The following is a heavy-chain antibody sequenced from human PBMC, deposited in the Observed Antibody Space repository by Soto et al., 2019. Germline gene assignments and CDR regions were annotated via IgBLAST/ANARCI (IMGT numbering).Heavy chain of an antibody. CDR3: ARMGGWFDP. D-gene: IGHD3-16*01. CDR1: GGSISSYY. V-gene: IGHV4-59*12. CDR2: IYDNGNT. J-gene: IGHJ5*02. Sequence: PSETLSLTCTVSGGSISSYYWSWIRQPPGKGLEWIGYIYDNGNTYYNPSLKSRVTISVAKSRNQFSLNLTSVTAADTAVYFCARMGGWFDPWGQGTLVTAPQ.